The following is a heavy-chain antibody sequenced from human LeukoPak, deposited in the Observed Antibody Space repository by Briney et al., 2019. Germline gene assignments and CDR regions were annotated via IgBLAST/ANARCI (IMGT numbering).Heavy chain of an antibody. D-gene: IGHD2-15*01. V-gene: IGHV1-2*04. CDR1: GYTFTSYG. J-gene: IGHJ5*02. Sequence: ASVKVSCKASGYTFTSYGISWVRQAPGQGLEWMGWINPNSGGTNYAQKFQGWVTMTRDTSISTAYMELSRLRSDDTAVYYCARFGCSGGSCYSNRFDPWGQGTLVTVSS. CDR3: ARFGCSGGSCYSNRFDP. CDR2: INPNSGGT.